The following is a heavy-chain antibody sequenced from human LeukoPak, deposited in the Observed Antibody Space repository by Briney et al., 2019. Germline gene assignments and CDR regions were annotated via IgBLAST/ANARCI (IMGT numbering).Heavy chain of an antibody. CDR1: GFTVSSNY. J-gene: IGHJ6*03. CDR3: ARESIAARPSYYYYMDV. Sequence: GGSLRLSCAASGFTVSSNYMSWVRQAPGKGLEWVSVIYSGGSTYYADSVKGRFTISRDNSKNTLYLQMNSLRAEDTAVYYCARESIAARPSYYYYMDVWGKGTTVTVSS. V-gene: IGHV3-53*01. CDR2: IYSGGST. D-gene: IGHD6-6*01.